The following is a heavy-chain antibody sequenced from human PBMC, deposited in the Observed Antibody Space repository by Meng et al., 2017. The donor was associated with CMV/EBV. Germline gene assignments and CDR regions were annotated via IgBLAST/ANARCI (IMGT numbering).Heavy chain of an antibody. Sequence: GGSLRLSCAASGFTVSSNYMSWVRQAPGKGLEWVSVIYSGGSTYYADSVKGRFTISRYNSKNTLYLQMNSLRAEDTAVYYCARVGLGTYGYYYGMDVWGQGTTVTVSS. J-gene: IGHJ6*02. CDR1: GFTVSSNY. V-gene: IGHV3-53*01. CDR3: ARVGLGTYGYYYGMDV. D-gene: IGHD4-17*01. CDR2: IYSGGST.